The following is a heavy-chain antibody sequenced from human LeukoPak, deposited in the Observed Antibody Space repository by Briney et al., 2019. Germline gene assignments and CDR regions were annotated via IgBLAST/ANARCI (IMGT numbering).Heavy chain of an antibody. CDR3: ARATYYYGSGTTPHAFDI. J-gene: IGHJ3*02. D-gene: IGHD3-10*01. CDR1: GGSFSGYY. Sequence: PSETLSLTCAVYGGSFSGYYWSWIRQPPGKGLGWIGEINHSGSTNYNPSLKSRVTISVDTSKNQFSLKLSSVTAADTAVYYCARATYYYGSGTTPHAFDIWGQGTMVTVSS. CDR2: INHSGST. V-gene: IGHV4-34*01.